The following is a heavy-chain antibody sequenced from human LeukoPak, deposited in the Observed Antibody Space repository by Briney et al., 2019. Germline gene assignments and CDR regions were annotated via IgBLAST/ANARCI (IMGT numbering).Heavy chain of an antibody. D-gene: IGHD5-24*01. V-gene: IGHV4-31*03. CDR1: GDSISSGGYY. CDR2: IYYSGTT. J-gene: IGHJ5*02. CDR3: ARGEDGYNKIGP. Sequence: KPSQTLSLNCTVSGDSISSGGYYWSWIRQYPGKGLEWIGYIYYSGTTYYNPSLKSRVTISIDTSKSQFSLKLSSVTAADTAVYYCARGEDGYNKIGPWGQGTLVTVSS.